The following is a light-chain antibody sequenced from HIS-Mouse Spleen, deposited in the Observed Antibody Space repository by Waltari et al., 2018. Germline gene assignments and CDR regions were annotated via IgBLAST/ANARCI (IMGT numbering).Light chain of an antibody. Sequence: SYELTQPPSVSVSPGQTARITCSGDALPKKSAYWYQQKVGQAPVLVIYEDSKRPSGTPERFSGSSSGTMATLTISGAQVEDEADYYCYSTDSSGNHRVFGGGTKLTVL. V-gene: IGLV3-10*01. CDR2: EDS. J-gene: IGLJ2*01. CDR1: ALPKKS. CDR3: YSTDSSGNHRV.